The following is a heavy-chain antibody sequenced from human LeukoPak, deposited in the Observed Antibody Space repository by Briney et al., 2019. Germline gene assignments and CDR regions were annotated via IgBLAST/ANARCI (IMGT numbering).Heavy chain of an antibody. D-gene: IGHD3-10*01. CDR3: ARERIYFGSGRDLTDARLFYYYGMDV. CDR1: KFIVSDNC. Sequence: GGSLRLSCVGSKFIVSDNCMSWVRQAPGKGLEWVSVIYSDGTTFYSDSVKGRFTISRDNSKNILYLQMNSLRAEDTAVYYCARERIYFGSGRDLTDARLFYYYGMDVWGQGTTATVSS. V-gene: IGHV3-53*01. CDR2: IYSDGTT. J-gene: IGHJ6*02.